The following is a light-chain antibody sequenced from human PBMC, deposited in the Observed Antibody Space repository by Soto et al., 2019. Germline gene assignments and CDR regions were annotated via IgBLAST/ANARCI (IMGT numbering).Light chain of an antibody. CDR1: QSLLDSDDGNTY. CDR3: MQCDDWPLT. CDR2: TVS. J-gene: IGKJ4*01. V-gene: IGKV2-40*01. Sequence: DIVMTQTPLSLTVTPGEPASISCRSSQSLLDSDDGNTYLDWYLQKPGQSPQLLIYTVSYRASGVPDRFSGSGSGTDFTLKINRVEAEDVGVYYCMQCDDWPLTFGGGTKVDIK.